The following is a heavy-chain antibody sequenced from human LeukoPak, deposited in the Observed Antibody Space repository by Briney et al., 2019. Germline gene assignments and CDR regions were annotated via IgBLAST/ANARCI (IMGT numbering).Heavy chain of an antibody. V-gene: IGHV5-51*01. CDR1: GYSFSSYW. CDR2: IYPGDSDT. Sequence: GESLKISCKGSGYSFSSYWIAWVRQMPGKGLEWLGIIYPGDSDTKYSPSFQGHVSISVDKSISTAYLQWSSLKAPDTAIYYCARQWSIAAAIDYWGPGTLVTVYS. J-gene: IGHJ4*02. D-gene: IGHD6-6*01. CDR3: ARQWSIAAAIDY.